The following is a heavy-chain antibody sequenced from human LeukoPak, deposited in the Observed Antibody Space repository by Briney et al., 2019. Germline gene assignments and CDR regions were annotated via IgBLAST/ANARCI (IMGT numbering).Heavy chain of an antibody. V-gene: IGHV1-18*01. CDR1: GYTFTRYG. Sequence: ASVKVSCKSSGYTFTRYGISWVRQAPGQGLEWMGWISAYNGNTNYAQKLQARVTMTTDTSTSTAYMELRSLRSDDTAVYYCARQSDVRTRRGDDAFDIWGQGTMVTVSS. J-gene: IGHJ3*02. CDR3: ARQSDVRTRRGDDAFDI. D-gene: IGHD3-10*01. CDR2: ISAYNGNT.